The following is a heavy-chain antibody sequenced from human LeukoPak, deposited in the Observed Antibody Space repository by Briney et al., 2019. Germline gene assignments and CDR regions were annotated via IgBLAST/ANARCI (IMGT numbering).Heavy chain of an antibody. D-gene: IGHD3-3*01. V-gene: IGHV7-4-1*02. CDR3: ARDEVGNFWSGFRHLDY. J-gene: IGHJ4*02. CDR2: THPSTGNP. CDR1: GFTFSSYE. Sequence: PGGSLRLSCAASGFTFSSYEMNWVRQAPGQGLEWMGWTHPSTGNPAYAQGFTGRVVFSLDTSVSTAYLQISSLQPEDTAVYYCARDEVGNFWSGFRHLDYWGQGTLVTVSS.